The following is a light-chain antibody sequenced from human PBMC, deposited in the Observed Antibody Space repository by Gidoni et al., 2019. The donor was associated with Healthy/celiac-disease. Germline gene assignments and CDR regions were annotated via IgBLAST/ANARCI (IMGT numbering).Light chain of an antibody. V-gene: IGKV1-39*01. Sequence: IQMTQSPSSLSAPVGDRVTITCRASQSISSYLNWYQQKPGKAPKLLIYATSTFQSGVPSRFSGSGSGTDFTLTITSLQPEDFATYYCQQSYSTPQTFGQGTRVDI. J-gene: IGKJ1*01. CDR3: QQSYSTPQT. CDR2: ATS. CDR1: QSISSY.